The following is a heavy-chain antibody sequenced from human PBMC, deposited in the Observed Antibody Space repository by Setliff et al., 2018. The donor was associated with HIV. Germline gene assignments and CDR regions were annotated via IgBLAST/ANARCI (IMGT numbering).Heavy chain of an antibody. CDR2: IYYSGST. D-gene: IGHD6-19*01. J-gene: IGHJ4*02. CDR3: ARDIRWLGGWYYFDY. V-gene: IGHV4-59*01. Sequence: PSETLSLTCSVSGDSIGAYHWSWIRQPPGRGLEWIGYIYYSGSTNYNPSLKSRVTISVDTSKNQFSLKLSSVTAADTAVYYCARDIRWLGGWYYFDYWGQGTLVTVSS. CDR1: GDSIGAYH.